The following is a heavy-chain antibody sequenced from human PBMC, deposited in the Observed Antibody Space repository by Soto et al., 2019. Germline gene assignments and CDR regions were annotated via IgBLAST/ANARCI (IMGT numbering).Heavy chain of an antibody. J-gene: IGHJ6*02. CDR2: ISINGRTI. CDR1: GFTFSDYY. D-gene: IGHD6-25*01. V-gene: IGHV3-11*01. CDR3: ARGGLYYGMDV. Sequence: QVQLVESGGDLVKPGGSLRLSCAASGFTFSDYYMTWIRQAPGQGLEWISYISINGRTIHYADSVKGRFTISRDNAKNSIYLQMKSLRGEDTALYYCARGGLYYGMDVWGQGTTVTVSS.